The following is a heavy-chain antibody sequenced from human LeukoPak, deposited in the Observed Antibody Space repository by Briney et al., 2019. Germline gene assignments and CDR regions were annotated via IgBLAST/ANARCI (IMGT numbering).Heavy chain of an antibody. D-gene: IGHD1-26*01. CDR3: ANTIVGSANIVGATTDY. J-gene: IGHJ4*02. Sequence: PGGSLRLSCAASGFTFSSYAMSWVRQAPGKGLEWVSAISGSGGSTYYADSVKGRFTISRDNSKNTLYLQMNSLRAEDTAVYYCANTIVGSANIVGATTDYWGQGTLVTVSS. V-gene: IGHV3-23*01. CDR1: GFTFSSYA. CDR2: ISGSGGST.